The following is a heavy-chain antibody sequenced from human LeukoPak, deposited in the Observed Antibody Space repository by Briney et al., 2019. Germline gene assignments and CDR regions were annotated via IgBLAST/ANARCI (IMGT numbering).Heavy chain of an antibody. V-gene: IGHV4-61*01. CDR2: IYYTGST. CDR3: ARVYSSNWPRPYYYFYSMDV. J-gene: IGHJ6*03. D-gene: IGHD6-13*01. CDR1: GGSVSSGSYY. Sequence: SETLSLICTVSGGSVSSGSYYWGWIRQPPGKGLEWIGYIYYTGSTNYNPSLKSRVTISVDTSYNQFSLKLRSVTAADTAVYYCARVYSSNWPRPYYYFYSMDVWGKGTTVTVSS.